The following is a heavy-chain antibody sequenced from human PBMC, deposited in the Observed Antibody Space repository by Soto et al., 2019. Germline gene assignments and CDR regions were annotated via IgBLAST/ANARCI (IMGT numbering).Heavy chain of an antibody. D-gene: IGHD3-16*01. J-gene: IGHJ6*02. CDR1: GYTFTSCG. V-gene: IGHV1-18*01. CDR2: ISAYNGNT. CDR3: ARNLIWGELCKWDV. Sequence: ASVKVSCKASGYTFTSCGISWVRQAPGQGLEWMGWISAYNGNTNYAQKLQGRVTMTTDTSTSTAYMELRSLRSDDTAVYYCARNLIWGELCKWDVWGQGTTVTVSS.